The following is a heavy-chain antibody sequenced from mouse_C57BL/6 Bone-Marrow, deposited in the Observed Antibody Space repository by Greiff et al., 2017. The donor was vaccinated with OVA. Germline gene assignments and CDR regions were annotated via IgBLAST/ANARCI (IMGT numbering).Heavy chain of an antibody. V-gene: IGHV1-55*01. CDR3: ARRYYGSSYWYFDV. D-gene: IGHD1-1*01. J-gene: IGHJ1*03. CDR1: GYTFTSYW. CDR2: IYPGSGST. Sequence: VQLQQPGAELVKPGASVKMSCKASGYTFTSYWITWVKQRPGQGLEWIGDIYPGSGSTNYNEKFKSKATLTVDTSSSTADIQLSSLTSADSAVYYCARRYYGSSYWYFDVWGTGTTVTVSS.